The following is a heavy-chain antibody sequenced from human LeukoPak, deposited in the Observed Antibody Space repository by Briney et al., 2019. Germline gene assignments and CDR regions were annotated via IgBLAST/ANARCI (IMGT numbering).Heavy chain of an antibody. D-gene: IGHD3-22*01. CDR1: GGSISSYY. Sequence: KSSETRSLTCTVSGGSISSYYWSWIRQPPGKGLEWIGYIYYSGSTNYNPSLKSRVTISVDTSKNQFSLKLSSVTAADTAVYYCAREMTYDSSGYYLGWFDPWGQGTLVTVSS. J-gene: IGHJ5*02. V-gene: IGHV4-59*01. CDR2: IYYSGST. CDR3: AREMTYDSSGYYLGWFDP.